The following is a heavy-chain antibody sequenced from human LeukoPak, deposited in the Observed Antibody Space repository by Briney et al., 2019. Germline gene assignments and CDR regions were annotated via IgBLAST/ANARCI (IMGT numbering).Heavy chain of an antibody. CDR3: VRGGESTWS. V-gene: IGHV3-48*04. CDR2: IGATVSTI. D-gene: IGHD2-21*01. Sequence: GGSLRLSCAVSGFTFSSYSMNWVRQAPGKGLEWISYIGATVSTIYYAASVKGRFTISRDDAKNTLYLQMNSLRAEDTAVYYCVRGGESTWSWGQGTLVTVSS. CDR1: GFTFSSYS. J-gene: IGHJ5*02.